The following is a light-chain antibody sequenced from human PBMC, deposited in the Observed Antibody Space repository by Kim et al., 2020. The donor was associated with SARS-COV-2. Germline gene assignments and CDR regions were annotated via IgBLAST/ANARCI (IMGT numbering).Light chain of an antibody. Sequence: EIVMTQSPATLSVSQGERATRSCWATQSVSRNLAWYQQKPGQAPRLLMYGASTRTTGGPARFSGRGSGTEFTLTISSLQSEAFAVYFCPEYNHWPPGFGGGTKVEI. CDR2: GAS. V-gene: IGKV3-15*01. CDR1: QSVSRN. J-gene: IGKJ4*02. CDR3: PEYNHWPPG.